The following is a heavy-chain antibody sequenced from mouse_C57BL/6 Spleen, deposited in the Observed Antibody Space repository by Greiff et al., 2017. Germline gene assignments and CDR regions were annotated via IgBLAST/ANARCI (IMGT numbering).Heavy chain of an antibody. J-gene: IGHJ2*01. CDR2: IYPSDSET. V-gene: IGHV1-61*01. CDR1: GYTFTSYW. Sequence: QVHVKQPGAELVRPGSSVKLSCKASGYTFTSYWMDWVKQRPGQGLEWIGNIYPSDSETHYNQKFKDKATLTVDKSSSTAYMQLSSLTSEDSAVYYCARSRYYCDYWGQGTTLTVSS. CDR3: ARSRYYCDY.